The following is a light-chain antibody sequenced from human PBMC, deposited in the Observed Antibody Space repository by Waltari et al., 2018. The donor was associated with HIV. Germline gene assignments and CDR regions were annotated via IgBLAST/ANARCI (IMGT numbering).Light chain of an antibody. CDR3: MQALQTPLT. CDR2: LGS. CDR1: QTLLHSNGHNY. Sequence: IVMSHSPLFLPVTPVEGTSITYMSSQTLLHSNGHNYLNWYIQEPGKSPQHLMFLGSNRASGVPDRVSGSGSGADLTLKIKKVEAEEIGVDVCMQALQTPLTFGGGTNVEIK. J-gene: IGKJ4*01. V-gene: IGKV2-28*01.